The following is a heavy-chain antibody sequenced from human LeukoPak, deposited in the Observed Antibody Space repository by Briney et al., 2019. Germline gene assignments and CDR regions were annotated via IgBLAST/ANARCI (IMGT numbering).Heavy chain of an antibody. Sequence: SETLSLTCTVSGGSISSSSYYWGWIRQPPGKGLEWIGSIYYSGTTYYNPSLKSRVTISVDTSKNQFSLRLSSVTAADTAVYYCARGVSNWFDPWGQGTLVTVSS. CDR2: IYYSGTT. V-gene: IGHV4-39*07. CDR1: GGSISSSSYY. CDR3: ARGVSNWFDP. J-gene: IGHJ5*02.